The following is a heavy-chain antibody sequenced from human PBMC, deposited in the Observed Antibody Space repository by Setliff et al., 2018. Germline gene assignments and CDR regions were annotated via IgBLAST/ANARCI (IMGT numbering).Heavy chain of an antibody. Sequence: SETLSLTCTVSGGSISSSSYYWSWIRQPPGKGLEWIGEINHSGSTNYNPSLKSRVTISLDTSTNQVSLKLSSVTAADTAVYYCARDRQYCSSTSCYTSYFYYYAVDIWGQGTTVTVSS. D-gene: IGHD2-2*02. V-gene: IGHV4-39*07. J-gene: IGHJ6*02. CDR3: ARDRQYCSSTSCYTSYFYYYAVDI. CDR2: INHSGST. CDR1: GGSISSSSYY.